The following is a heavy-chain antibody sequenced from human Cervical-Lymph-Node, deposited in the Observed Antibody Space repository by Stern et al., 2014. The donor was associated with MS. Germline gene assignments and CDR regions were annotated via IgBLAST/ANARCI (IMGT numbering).Heavy chain of an antibody. CDR3: ARGYDFWSLSAFDI. V-gene: IGHV2-70*12. CDR2: IDWDDDK. J-gene: IGHJ3*02. D-gene: IGHD3-3*01. Sequence: QITLKESGPTLVKPRQTLTLTCTFSGFSLSTSGMCVSWIRQPPGKALEWLALIDWDDDKYYSTSLKTRLTISKDTSKNQVVLTMTNMDPVDTATYYCARGYDFWSLSAFDIWGQGTMVTVSS. CDR1: GFSLSTSGMC.